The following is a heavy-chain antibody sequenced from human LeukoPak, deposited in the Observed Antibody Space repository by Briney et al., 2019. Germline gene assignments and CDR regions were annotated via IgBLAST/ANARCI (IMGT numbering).Heavy chain of an antibody. CDR1: GFTFSSYA. V-gene: IGHV3-23*01. Sequence: GGSLRLSCAASGFTFSSYAMSWVRQAPGKGLEWVSAISGSGGSTYYADSVKGRFTISRDNSKNTLYLQMNSLRAEDTAVYYCAKAGDTYYYDSSGSPYYYGMDVWGRGTTVTVSS. CDR3: AKAGDTYYYDSSGSPYYYGMDV. D-gene: IGHD3-22*01. J-gene: IGHJ6*02. CDR2: ISGSGGST.